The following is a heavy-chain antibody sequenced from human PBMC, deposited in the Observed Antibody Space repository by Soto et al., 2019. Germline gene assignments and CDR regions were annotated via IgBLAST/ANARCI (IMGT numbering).Heavy chain of an antibody. CDR3: ARGLATRPVFAFAV. J-gene: IGHJ3*01. CDR1: GISLSTSGVG. V-gene: IGHV2-5*01. D-gene: IGHD6-6*01. CDR2: VYWNDDK. Sequence: QSTLKGSGHTLVQPTQTLTLTCTLSGISLSTSGVGLGWIRQTPGKALEWLALVYWNDDKHYSPSLKSRLTTSKDTPKNQAVLPMTNMVPVDTATYYCARGLATRPVFAFAVWGQGTVVTVSS.